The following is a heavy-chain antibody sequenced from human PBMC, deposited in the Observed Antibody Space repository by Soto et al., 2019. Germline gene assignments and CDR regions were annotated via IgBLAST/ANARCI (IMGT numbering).Heavy chain of an antibody. CDR2: IYATGTT. D-gene: IGHD1-1*01. Sequence: PSETLSLTCTVSGASISGFYWSWIRKSAGKGLEWIGRIYATGTTDYIPSLKSRVMMSVDTSKKQFPLKLRSVTAADTAVYYCVRDGTKSLRDWFDPWGQGITVTVSS. CDR3: VRDGTKSLRDWFDP. V-gene: IGHV4-4*07. CDR1: GASISGFY. J-gene: IGHJ5*02.